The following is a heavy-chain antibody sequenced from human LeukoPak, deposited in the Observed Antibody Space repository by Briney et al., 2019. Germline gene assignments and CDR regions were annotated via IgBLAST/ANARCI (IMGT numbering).Heavy chain of an antibody. Sequence: SETLSLTCAVYGGSFSGYYWSWLRQPPGKGLEWIGEINHSGSTNYNPSLKSRVTISVDTSKNQFSLKLSSVTAADTAVYYCASTCSGGSCSYYFDYWGQGTLVTVSP. CDR1: GGSFSGYY. J-gene: IGHJ4*02. D-gene: IGHD2-15*01. CDR3: ASTCSGGSCSYYFDY. V-gene: IGHV4-34*01. CDR2: INHSGST.